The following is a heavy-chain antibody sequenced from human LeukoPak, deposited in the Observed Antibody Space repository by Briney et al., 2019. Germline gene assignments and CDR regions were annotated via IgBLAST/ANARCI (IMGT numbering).Heavy chain of an antibody. J-gene: IGHJ4*02. CDR1: GGSISSGDYY. V-gene: IGHV4-30-4*01. CDR3: ARGSVVPAARPYFDY. Sequence: PSETLSLTCTVSGGSISSGDYYWSWIRQPPGKGLEWIGYIYYSGSTYYNPSLKSRVTISVDTSKNQFSLKLSSVTAADTAVYYCARGSVVPAARPYFDYWGQGTLVTVSS. D-gene: IGHD2-2*01. CDR2: IYYSGST.